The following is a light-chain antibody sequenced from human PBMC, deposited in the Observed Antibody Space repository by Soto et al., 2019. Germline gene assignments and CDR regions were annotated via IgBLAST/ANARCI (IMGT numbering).Light chain of an antibody. CDR3: QQSYSTPLT. CDR2: AAS. CDR1: QSISSY. Sequence: DIHMTQSPSCLSASLGDRVTITSRASQSISSYLNWYQQKPGKAPKLLIYAASSLQSGVPSRFSGSGSGTDFTLTISSLQPEDFATYYCQQSYSTPLTFGGGTKV. J-gene: IGKJ4*01. V-gene: IGKV1-39*01.